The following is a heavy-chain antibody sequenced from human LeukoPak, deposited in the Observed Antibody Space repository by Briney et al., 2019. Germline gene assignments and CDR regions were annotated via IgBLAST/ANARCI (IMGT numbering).Heavy chain of an antibody. Sequence: SETLSLTCTVSGGSISSSSYYWGWIRQPPGKGLEWIGSIYYSGSTYYNPSLKSRVTISVDTSKNQFSLKLSSVTAADTAEYYCARRSGLWLAAMPFDYWGQGTLVTVSS. CDR1: GGSISSSSYY. J-gene: IGHJ4*02. CDR2: IYYSGST. D-gene: IGHD2-2*01. CDR3: ARRSGLWLAAMPFDY. V-gene: IGHV4-39*01.